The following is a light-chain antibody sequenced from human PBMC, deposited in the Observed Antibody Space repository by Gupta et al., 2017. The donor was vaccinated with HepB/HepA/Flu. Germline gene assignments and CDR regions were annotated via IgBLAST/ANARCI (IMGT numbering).Light chain of an antibody. J-gene: IGLJ3*02. CDR1: NNNIGIEG. CDR2: RHD. Sequence: QAGLTQSPSVSKGLRQTATLTCTGNNNNIGIEGATWLQQHQGHPPKLLSYRHDNRPSGISERFSASRSGSTAFLTITDLQPEDEADYYCSAWDTSLRVWLFGGGTKLTVL. CDR3: SAWDTSLRVWL. V-gene: IGLV10-54*04.